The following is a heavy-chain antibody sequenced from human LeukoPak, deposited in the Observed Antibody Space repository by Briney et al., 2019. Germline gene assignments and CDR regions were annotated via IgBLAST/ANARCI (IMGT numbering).Heavy chain of an antibody. Sequence: ASVKVSCKASGYTFTSYYMHWVRQAPGQGLEWMGIINPSGGSTSYAQKFQGRVTMTRDMSTSTVYMELSRLRSDDTAVYYCARAFTYYYDSSGYYPYWGQGTLVTVSS. V-gene: IGHV1-46*01. D-gene: IGHD3-22*01. CDR3: ARAFTYYYDSSGYYPY. CDR1: GYTFTSYY. J-gene: IGHJ4*02. CDR2: INPSGGST.